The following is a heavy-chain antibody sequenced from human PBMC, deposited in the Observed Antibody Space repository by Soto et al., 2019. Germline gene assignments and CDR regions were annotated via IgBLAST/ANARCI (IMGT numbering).Heavy chain of an antibody. CDR1: GFTFSRYA. Sequence: GGSVRLSCAASGFTFSRYARSWVRQAPGKGLEWVSAISGSGGSTYYADSVKGRFTISRDDSKNTLYVQTNILRAEDTAVYYCAKIRLNSIDYWGQGALVTVCS. J-gene: IGHJ4*02. CDR3: AKIRLNSIDY. D-gene: IGHD6-13*01. CDR2: ISGSGGST. V-gene: IGHV3-23*01.